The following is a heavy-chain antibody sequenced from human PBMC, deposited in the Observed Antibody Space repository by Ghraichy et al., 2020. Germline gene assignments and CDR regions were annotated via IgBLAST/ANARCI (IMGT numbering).Heavy chain of an antibody. CDR3: ARGYSSTLMNWFDP. Sequence: SETLSLTCTVSGGSINISGYYWSWIRQPPGEGLECIGYVYDGGNTKYNPSLKGRVTISVDTSKNHFSLNLTSVTAADTAMYYCARGYSSTLMNWFDPWGLGTLVTVSS. V-gene: IGHV4-61*03. CDR2: VYDGGNT. CDR1: GGSINISGYY. D-gene: IGHD2-2*01. J-gene: IGHJ5*02.